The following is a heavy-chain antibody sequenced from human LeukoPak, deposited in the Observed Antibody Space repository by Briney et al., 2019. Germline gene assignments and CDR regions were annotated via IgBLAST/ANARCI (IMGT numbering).Heavy chain of an antibody. D-gene: IGHD3-22*01. CDR1: GGSFSGYY. CDR2: INHSGST. CDR3: ARAPHFFDTSGSRYYSDY. Sequence: PSETLSLTCAVYGGSFSGYYWSWIRQPPGKGLEWIGEINHSGSTNYNPSLKSRVTISVDTSKNQFSLKLSSVTAADTAVYYCARAPHFFDTSGSRYYSDYWGQGALVTVSS. J-gene: IGHJ4*02. V-gene: IGHV4-34*01.